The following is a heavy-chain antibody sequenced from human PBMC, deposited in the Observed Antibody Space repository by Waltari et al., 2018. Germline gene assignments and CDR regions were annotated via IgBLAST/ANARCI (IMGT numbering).Heavy chain of an antibody. D-gene: IGHD6-13*01. Sequence: QITLKESGPTLVKPTQTLTLTCTFSGFSLSTSGVGVGWIRQPPGKALEWLALIYWNDDKRYSPSLKSRLTITKDTSKNQVVLTMTNMDPVGTATYYCAHSPRASSSWYWFDPWGQGTLVTVSS. CDR1: GFSLSTSGVG. J-gene: IGHJ5*02. CDR2: IYWNDDK. V-gene: IGHV2-5*01. CDR3: AHSPRASSSWYWFDP.